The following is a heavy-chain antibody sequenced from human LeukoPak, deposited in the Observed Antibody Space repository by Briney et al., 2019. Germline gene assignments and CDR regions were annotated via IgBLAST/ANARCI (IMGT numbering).Heavy chain of an antibody. CDR3: SAYEGLDI. V-gene: IGHV3-74*03. J-gene: IGHJ3*02. CDR2: INSDGITT. CDR1: GFTFTNYW. Sequence: PSGGSLRLSCSASGFTFTNYWMHWVRQASGKGLVWVSRINSDGITTAYADSVKGRFTISRDNAKNTLYLQMNSLRAEDTAVYYCSAYEGLDIWGQGTMVTVSS. D-gene: IGHD3-16*01.